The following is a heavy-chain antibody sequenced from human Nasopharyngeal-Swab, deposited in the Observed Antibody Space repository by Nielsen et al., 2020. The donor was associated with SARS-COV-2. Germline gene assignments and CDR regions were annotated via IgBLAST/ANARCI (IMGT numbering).Heavy chain of an antibody. V-gene: IGHV4-39*07. CDR1: GGSISSSGYY. J-gene: IGHJ4*02. Sequence: SETLSLTCTVSGGSISSSGYYWGWIRQPPGKGLEWIASIYYSGSTYYNPSLKSRVTILVDTSKNQFFLKLSSVTAADTAVYYCATRKRWPDHYFDYWGQGILVTVSS. CDR2: IYYSGST. D-gene: IGHD6-19*01. CDR3: ATRKRWPDHYFDY.